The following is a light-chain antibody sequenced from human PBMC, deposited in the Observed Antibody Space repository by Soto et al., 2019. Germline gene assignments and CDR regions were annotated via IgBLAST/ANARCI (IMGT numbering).Light chain of an antibody. Sequence: IGLPQSPGTLSLSPGERATLSCMASQSVSSSYLAWYQQKPGQAPRLLIYGASSRATGIPDRFSGSGSGTDFTLTISRLEPEDFALYYCHQRQSWPRTFGQGTKVDIK. CDR3: HQRQSWPRT. J-gene: IGKJ1*01. V-gene: IGKV3-20*01. CDR1: QSVSSSY. CDR2: GAS.